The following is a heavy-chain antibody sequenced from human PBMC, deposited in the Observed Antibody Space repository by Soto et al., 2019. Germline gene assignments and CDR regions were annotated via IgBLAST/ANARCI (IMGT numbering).Heavy chain of an antibody. CDR3: AKDRAFNYFYGMDV. CDR1: GLAFGNYA. Sequence: GGSLRLSCRASGLAFGNYAMNWVRQVPGRGLEWVAGVSTNGRSTYYADSVRGRFTISRDNSKLTVYLQMNSLRSEDTAVYYCAKDRAFNYFYGMDVWGQGTTVTVSS. CDR2: VSTNGRST. J-gene: IGHJ6*02. D-gene: IGHD3-10*01. V-gene: IGHV3-23*01.